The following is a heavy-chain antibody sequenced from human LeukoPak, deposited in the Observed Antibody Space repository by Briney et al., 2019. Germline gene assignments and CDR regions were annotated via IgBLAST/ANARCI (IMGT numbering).Heavy chain of an antibody. D-gene: IGHD3-9*01. J-gene: IGHJ4*02. CDR1: GGSISSSSYY. CDR3: ASTWDDILTGLNGYYFDY. CDR2: IYYSGST. Sequence: NPPETLSLTCTVSGGSISSSSYYWGWIRQPPGKGLEWIGSIYYSGSTYYNPSLKSRVTISVDTSKNQFSLKLSSVTAADTAVYYCASTWDDILTGLNGYYFDYWGQGTLVTVYS. V-gene: IGHV4-39*01.